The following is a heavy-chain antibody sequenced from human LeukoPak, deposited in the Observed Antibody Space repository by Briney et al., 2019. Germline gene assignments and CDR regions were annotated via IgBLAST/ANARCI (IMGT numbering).Heavy chain of an antibody. CDR1: GFTFSSYA. CDR3: ARGSGGVGASLPY. D-gene: IGHD1-26*01. CDR2: ISSTNTI. V-gene: IGHV3-48*01. Sequence: GGSLRLSCAASGFTFSSYAMSWVRQAPGKGLEWVSYISSTNTIYYADSVKGRFTISRDNAKNSLYLQMNSLRAEDTAMYYCARGSGGVGASLPYWGQGALVTVSS. J-gene: IGHJ4*02.